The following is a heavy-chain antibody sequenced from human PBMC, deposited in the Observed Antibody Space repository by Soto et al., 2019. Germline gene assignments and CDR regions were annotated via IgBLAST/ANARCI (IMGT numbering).Heavy chain of an antibody. Sequence: EVQLVESGGGLVQPGRSLRLSCAASEFTFDDYAMHWVRQAPGKGLEWVSGISWNSGSIGYADSVKGRFTISRDNAKNSLYLRMNSLSAEDTAVYYCAKEGEGCSGGSCHYYYYMDVWGKGTTVTVSS. V-gene: IGHV3-9*01. CDR2: ISWNSGSI. J-gene: IGHJ6*03. D-gene: IGHD2-15*01. CDR1: EFTFDDYA. CDR3: AKEGEGCSGGSCHYYYYMDV.